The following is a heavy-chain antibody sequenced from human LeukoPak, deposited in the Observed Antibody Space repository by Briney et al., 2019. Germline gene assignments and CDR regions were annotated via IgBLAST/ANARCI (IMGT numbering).Heavy chain of an antibody. CDR1: GYTFTSYD. CDR2: IIPIFGTA. V-gene: IGHV1-69*05. J-gene: IGHJ6*03. CDR3: ASRLRWPTGLYYMDV. D-gene: IGHD4-23*01. Sequence: ASVKVSCKASGYTFTSYDISWVRQAPGQGLEWMGRIIPIFGTANYAQKFQGRVTITTDESTSTAYMELNSLRSEDTAVYYCASRLRWPTGLYYMDVWGKGTTVTVSS.